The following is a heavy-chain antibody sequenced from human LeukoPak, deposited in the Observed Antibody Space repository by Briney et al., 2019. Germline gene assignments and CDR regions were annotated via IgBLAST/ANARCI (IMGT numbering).Heavy chain of an antibody. D-gene: IGHD2-2*01. CDR3: ARDLLPAAITNWFDP. CDR1: GYTFTGYY. V-gene: IGHV1-2*02. CDR2: INPNSGGT. Sequence: ASVTVSCTASGYTFTGYYMHWVRQAPGQGLEWMGWINPNSGGTNYAQKFQGRVTMTRDTSISTAYMELSRLRSDDTAVYYCARDLLPAAITNWFDPWGQGTLVTVSS. J-gene: IGHJ5*02.